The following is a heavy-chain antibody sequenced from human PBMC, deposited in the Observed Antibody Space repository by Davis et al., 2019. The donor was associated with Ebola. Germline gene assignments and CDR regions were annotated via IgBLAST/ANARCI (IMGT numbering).Heavy chain of an antibody. CDR1: GGSISSSSYY. V-gene: IGHV4-39*07. D-gene: IGHD3-3*01. Sequence: MPGGSLRLSCTVSGGSISSSSYYWGWIRQPPGKGLEWIGSIYYSGSTNYNPSLKSRVTISVDTSKNQFSLKLSSVTAADTAVYYCARDRRTIFGAAYYFDYWGQGTLVTVSS. CDR3: ARDRRTIFGAAYYFDY. CDR2: IYYSGST. J-gene: IGHJ4*02.